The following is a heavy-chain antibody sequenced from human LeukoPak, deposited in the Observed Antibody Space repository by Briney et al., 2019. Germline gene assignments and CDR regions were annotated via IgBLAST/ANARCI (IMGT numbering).Heavy chain of an antibody. Sequence: ASVKVSFKASGYTFTSYGISWVRQAPGQGREWMGWISAYNGNTNYAQKLQGRVTMTTDTSTSTAYMELSSLRSGDTAVYYCARDRYYGSGSYQTGFDYWGQGTLVTVSS. D-gene: IGHD3-10*01. CDR1: GYTFTSYG. CDR3: ARDRYYGSGSYQTGFDY. V-gene: IGHV1-18*01. J-gene: IGHJ4*02. CDR2: ISAYNGNT.